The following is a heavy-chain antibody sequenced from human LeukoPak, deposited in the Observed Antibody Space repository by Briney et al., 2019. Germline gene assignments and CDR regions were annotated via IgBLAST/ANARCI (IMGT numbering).Heavy chain of an antibody. D-gene: IGHD2-2*02. J-gene: IGHJ3*02. Sequence: GRSLRLSCAASGFTFSSYGMRWVRQAPGKGLEWVAVIWYDGSNKYYADSVKGRFTISRDNSKNTLYLQMNSLRAEDTAVYYCARLSDMDIVVVPAAIQDDAFDIWGQGTMVTVSS. V-gene: IGHV3-33*01. CDR3: ARLSDMDIVVVPAAIQDDAFDI. CDR2: IWYDGSNK. CDR1: GFTFSSYG.